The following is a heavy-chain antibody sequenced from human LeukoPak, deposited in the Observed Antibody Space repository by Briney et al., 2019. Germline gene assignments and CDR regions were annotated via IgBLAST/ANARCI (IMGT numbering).Heavy chain of an antibody. CDR1: GGSISSYY. J-gene: IGHJ5*02. CDR3: ARVFSSGWYNWFDP. Sequence: SETLSLTCTVSGGSISSYYWSWIRQPPGKGLEWIGYIYYSGSTYYNPSLKSRVTISVDTSKNQFSLKLSSVTAADTAVYYCARVFSSGWYNWFDPWGQGTLVTVSS. CDR2: IYYSGST. D-gene: IGHD6-19*01. V-gene: IGHV4-59*01.